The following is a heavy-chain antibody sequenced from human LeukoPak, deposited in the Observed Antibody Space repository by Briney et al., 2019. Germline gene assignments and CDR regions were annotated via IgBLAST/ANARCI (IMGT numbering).Heavy chain of an antibody. CDR1: GGSFGDYH. Sequence: SETLSLTCALYGGSFGDYHWSWIRQPPGKGLEWIGEINQRGVTTYNSFLKSRVTLSIDTSKRQFSLKLTSVTAADTAVYYCARSRSSWSPRAFDIWGQGTMVTVSS. CDR3: ARSRSSWSPRAFDI. D-gene: IGHD6-13*01. V-gene: IGHV4-34*01. CDR2: INQRGVT. J-gene: IGHJ3*02.